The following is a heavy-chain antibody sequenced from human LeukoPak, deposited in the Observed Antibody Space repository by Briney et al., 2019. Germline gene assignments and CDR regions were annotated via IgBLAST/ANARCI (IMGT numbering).Heavy chain of an antibody. J-gene: IGHJ4*02. Sequence: SETLSLTCAVYGGSFSGYYWSWIRQPPGKGLEWVGEINHSGSTNYNPSLKSRVTISVDTSKNQFSLKLSSVTAADTAVHYCARALPPRIAAAVWGQGTLVTVSS. V-gene: IGHV4-34*01. CDR1: GGSFSGYY. CDR2: INHSGST. CDR3: ARALPPRIAAAV. D-gene: IGHD6-13*01.